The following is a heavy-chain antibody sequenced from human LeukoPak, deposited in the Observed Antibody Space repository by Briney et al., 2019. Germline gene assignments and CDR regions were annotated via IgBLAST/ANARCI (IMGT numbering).Heavy chain of an antibody. D-gene: IGHD3-22*01. Sequence: PGGSLRLSCAASGFTFSNYAMSWVRQAPGKGPEWVSSLSGSGGSTYYADSVKGRFTISRDNSKNILYLQMNSLRAEDTAVYYCARSDYYDSSGLDYWGQGTLVTVSS. J-gene: IGHJ4*02. CDR1: GFTFSNYA. CDR2: LSGSGGST. V-gene: IGHV3-23*01. CDR3: ARSDYYDSSGLDY.